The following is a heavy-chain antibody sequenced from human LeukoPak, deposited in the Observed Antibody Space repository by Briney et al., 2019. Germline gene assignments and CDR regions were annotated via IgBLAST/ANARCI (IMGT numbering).Heavy chain of an antibody. CDR1: GDNFTAYY. D-gene: IGHD2-15*01. Sequence: GASVKVSCKASGDNFTAYYVHWVRQAPGQGLEWMGWINPNSGGTDFAQKFQGRVTMTRDTSISTSYMELSRLRFDATAVSCSGRTARWELLNWFDPWGQGTLVIVSS. CDR2: INPNSGGT. V-gene: IGHV1-2*02. CDR3: GRTARWELLNWFDP. J-gene: IGHJ5*02.